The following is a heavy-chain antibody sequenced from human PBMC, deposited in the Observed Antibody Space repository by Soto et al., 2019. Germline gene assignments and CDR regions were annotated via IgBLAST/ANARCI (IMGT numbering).Heavy chain of an antibody. CDR2: IIPILGIA. D-gene: IGHD3-9*01. Sequence: QVQLVQSGAEVKKPGSSVKVSCKASGGTFSSYTISWVRQAPGQGLEWMGRIIPILGIANYAQKFQGRVTITADKSTSTAYMELSSLRSEDTAVYYRARAEGGDYDFLTGHYYYYMDVWGKGTTVTVSS. CDR3: ARAEGGDYDFLTGHYYYYMDV. J-gene: IGHJ6*03. CDR1: GGTFSSYT. V-gene: IGHV1-69*02.